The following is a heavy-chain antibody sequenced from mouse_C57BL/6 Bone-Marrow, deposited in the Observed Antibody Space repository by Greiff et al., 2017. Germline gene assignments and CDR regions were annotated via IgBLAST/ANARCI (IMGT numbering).Heavy chain of an antibody. CDR1: GYTFTSYW. V-gene: IGHV1-50*01. Sequence: VQLQQPGAELVKPGASVKLSCKASGYTFTSYWMQWVKQRPGQGLEWIGEIDPSDSYTNYNQKFKGKATLTVDTSSSTAYMQLSSLTSEDSAVYYCARENYYSNYKAFDYWGQGTTLTVSS. J-gene: IGHJ2*01. CDR3: ARENYYSNYKAFDY. D-gene: IGHD2-5*01. CDR2: IDPSDSYT.